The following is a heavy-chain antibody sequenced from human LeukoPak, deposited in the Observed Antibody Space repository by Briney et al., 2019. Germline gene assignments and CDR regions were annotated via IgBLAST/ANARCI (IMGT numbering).Heavy chain of an antibody. Sequence: GSLRLSCAASGFTFSSYWMHWVRQAPGKGLVWVSRINSDGSSTSYADSVKGRFTISRDNAKNTLYLQMNSLRAEDTAVYYCARYGDYGVVDPWGQGTLVTVSS. J-gene: IGHJ5*02. V-gene: IGHV3-74*01. D-gene: IGHD4-17*01. CDR3: ARYGDYGVVDP. CDR2: INSDGSST. CDR1: GFTFSSYW.